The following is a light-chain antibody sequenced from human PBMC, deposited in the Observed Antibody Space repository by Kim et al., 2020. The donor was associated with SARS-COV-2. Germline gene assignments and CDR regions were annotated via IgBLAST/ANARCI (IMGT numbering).Light chain of an antibody. CDR2: GNS. V-gene: IGLV1-40*01. Sequence: QRVTISCTGSSSNIGAGYDVHWCHQLQGTAPKLLIYGNSKRPSGDPDRFSGSKSGTSASLAITGLQAEDEADYYCQSYDSSLSGRVFGGGTQLTVL. CDR3: QSYDSSLSGRV. CDR1: SSNIGAGYD. J-gene: IGLJ3*02.